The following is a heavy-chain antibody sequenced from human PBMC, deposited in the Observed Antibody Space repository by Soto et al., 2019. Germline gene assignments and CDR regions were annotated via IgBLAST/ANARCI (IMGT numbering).Heavy chain of an antibody. CDR3: ARVGGDDFGDSGGFDY. J-gene: IGHJ4*02. D-gene: IGHD4-17*01. CDR1: GGSISSGGYY. Sequence: TLSLTCTVSGGSISSGGYYWSWIRQHPGKGLEWIGYIYYSGTTYYNPSLKSRVSISVDTSKNHFSLQLRSVTAADTAVYYCARVGGDDFGDSGGFDYWGQGTLVTVSS. CDR2: IYYSGTT. V-gene: IGHV4-31*03.